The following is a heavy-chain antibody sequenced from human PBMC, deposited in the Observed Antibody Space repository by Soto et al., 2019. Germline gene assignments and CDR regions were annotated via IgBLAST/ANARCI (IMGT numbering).Heavy chain of an antibody. CDR2: TSANDGTK. V-gene: IGHV3-30-3*01. CDR3: AREVVTTEWYFDN. J-gene: IGHJ4*02. Sequence: QVQLMESGGGVVQPGGSLRLSFVTSGFTFSSLSMHWFRRAPGKVLEWVAGTSANDGTKFYTDSVKCRLTVSRDNSKNTLYLQMNSLRVEDTAVYYCAREVVTTEWYFDNWGQGILVIVSS. D-gene: IGHD1-1*01. CDR1: GFTFSSLS.